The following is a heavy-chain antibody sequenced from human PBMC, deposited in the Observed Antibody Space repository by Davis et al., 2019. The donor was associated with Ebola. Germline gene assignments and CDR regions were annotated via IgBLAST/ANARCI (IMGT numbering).Heavy chain of an antibody. Sequence: ASVKVSCKTSGYGFTGYYIHWVRQAPGQGLEWMGRINPINGGTNLAEKFQGRVTMTRDTSISTAYMELSRLSSDDTAIYYCAREKGGDGWFDPWGQGTLVTVSS. CDR2: INPINGGT. CDR3: AREKGGDGWFDP. D-gene: IGHD3-16*01. V-gene: IGHV1-2*06. J-gene: IGHJ5*02. CDR1: GYGFTGYY.